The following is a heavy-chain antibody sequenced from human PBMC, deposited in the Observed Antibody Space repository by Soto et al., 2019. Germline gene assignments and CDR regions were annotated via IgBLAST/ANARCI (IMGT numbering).Heavy chain of an antibody. V-gene: IGHV4-34*01. Sequence: SETLSLTCAVYGGSFSGYYWSWIRQPPGKGLEWIGEINHSGSTNYNPSLKSRVTISVDTSKNQFSLKLSSVTAADTAVYYCARGSRITIFGVVTGKRGFDYWGQGTLVTVSS. CDR1: GGSFSGYY. D-gene: IGHD3-3*01. CDR3: ARGSRITIFGVVTGKRGFDY. CDR2: INHSGST. J-gene: IGHJ4*02.